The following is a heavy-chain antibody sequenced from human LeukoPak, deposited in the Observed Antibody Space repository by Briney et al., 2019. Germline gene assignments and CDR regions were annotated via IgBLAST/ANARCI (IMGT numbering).Heavy chain of an antibody. CDR3: AKDPGYARWFDP. CDR1: GYSISSGYY. V-gene: IGHV4-38-2*02. Sequence: SETLSLTCAVSGYSISSGYYWGWSRQPPGKGLGRIGSIYHSGSTYYNPSLKSRVTISVDTSKNQFSLKLTSVTAADTAVYYCAKDPGYARWFDPWGQGTLVTVSS. D-gene: IGHD5-18*01. J-gene: IGHJ5*02. CDR2: IYHSGST.